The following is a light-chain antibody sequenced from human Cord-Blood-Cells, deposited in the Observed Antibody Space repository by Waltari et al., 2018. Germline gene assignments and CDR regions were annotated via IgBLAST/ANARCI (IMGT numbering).Light chain of an antibody. CDR2: EGS. Sequence: QSALTQPASVSGSPGPSITISCPATSRDVWGYNLVPWYQQHPGKAPKLMIYEGSKRPSGVSNRFSGSKSGNTASLTISGLQAEDEADYYCCSYAGSSTLVFGGGTKLTVL. CDR1: SRDVWGYNL. J-gene: IGLJ3*02. CDR3: CSYAGSSTLV. V-gene: IGLV2-23*01.